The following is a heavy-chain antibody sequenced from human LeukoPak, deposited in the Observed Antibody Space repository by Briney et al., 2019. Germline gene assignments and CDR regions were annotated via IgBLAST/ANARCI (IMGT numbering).Heavy chain of an antibody. CDR3: ARDKGEYNWNDVYAFDI. Sequence: GGSLRPSCAASGFTFSSYSMNWVRQAPGKGLEWVSSISSSSSYIYYADSVKGRFTISRDNAKNSLYLQMNSLRAEDTAVYYCARDKGEYNWNDVYAFDIWGQGTMVTVSS. J-gene: IGHJ3*02. CDR2: ISSSSSYI. D-gene: IGHD1-20*01. CDR1: GFTFSSYS. V-gene: IGHV3-21*01.